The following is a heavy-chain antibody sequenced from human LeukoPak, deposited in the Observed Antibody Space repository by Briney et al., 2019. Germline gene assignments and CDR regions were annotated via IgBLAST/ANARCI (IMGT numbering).Heavy chain of an antibody. V-gene: IGHV3-30*04. CDR1: GFTFSRYA. CDR2: ISYDGANK. J-gene: IGHJ6*04. CDR3: ARDQAVSGGNYHYGVDV. Sequence: GGSLRLSCAASGFTFSRYAMHWVRQAPGKGLEWVAVISYDGANKHNADSVKGRFSISRDSSKNTLYLQMDSLRPEDTAVYYCARDQAVSGGNYHYGVDVWGKGTTVTVSS. D-gene: IGHD6-19*01.